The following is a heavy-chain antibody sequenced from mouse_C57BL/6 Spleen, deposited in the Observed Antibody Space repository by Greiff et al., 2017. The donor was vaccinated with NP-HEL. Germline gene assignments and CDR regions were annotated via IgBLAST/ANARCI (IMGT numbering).Heavy chain of an antibody. V-gene: IGHV1-39*01. Sequence: EVQLQQSGPELVKPGASVKISCKASGYSFTDYNMNWVKQSNGKSLEWIGVINPNYGTTSYNQKFKGKATLTVDQSSSTAYMQLNSLSSEESAVYFCARGDDYDALAYFDVWGTGTTVTVSS. CDR3: ARGDDYDALAYFDV. J-gene: IGHJ1*03. D-gene: IGHD2-4*01. CDR2: INPNYGTT. CDR1: GYSFTDYN.